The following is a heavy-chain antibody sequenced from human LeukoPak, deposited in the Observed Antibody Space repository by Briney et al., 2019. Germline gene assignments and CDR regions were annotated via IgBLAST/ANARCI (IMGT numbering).Heavy chain of an antibody. CDR1: GYTFTGYY. CDR3: ARELGYCSSTSCRPFDP. D-gene: IGHD2-2*01. J-gene: IGHJ5*02. CDR2: INPNSGGT. Sequence: ASVKVSCKASGYTFTGYYMHWVRLAPGQGLEWMGRINPNSGGTNYAQKFQGRVTMTRDTSISTAYMELSRLRSDDTAVYYCARELGYCSSTSCRPFDPWGQGTLVTVSS. V-gene: IGHV1-2*06.